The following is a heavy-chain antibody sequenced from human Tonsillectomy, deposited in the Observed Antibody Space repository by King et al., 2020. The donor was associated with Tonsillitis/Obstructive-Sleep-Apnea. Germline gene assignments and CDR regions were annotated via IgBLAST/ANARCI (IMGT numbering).Heavy chain of an antibody. J-gene: IGHJ3*02. CDR3: AKPPYNWNDWGALDI. D-gene: IGHD1-20*01. CDR1: GFTFSSYV. V-gene: IGHV3-23*04. Sequence: DVQLVESGGGLVQPGGSLGLSCAASGFTFSSYVMSWVGQAPGKGLEWVSSITGSGGGTYYADSVKGRFTISRDNSKNTLYLQMNSLRAEDTAVYYCAKPPYNWNDWGALDIWGQGTMVTVSS. CDR2: ITGSGGGT.